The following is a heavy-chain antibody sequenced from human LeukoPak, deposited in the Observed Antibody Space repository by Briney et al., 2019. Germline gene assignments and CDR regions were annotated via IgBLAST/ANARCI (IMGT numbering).Heavy chain of an antibody. Sequence: GGSLRLSCAASEFAFSSYGMHWVRQAPGKGLEWVAYIHYDSTTEDYADSVKGRFTISRDNSKNTLFLQMNNLRVEDMAVFYCAKDWNWAIDYWGQGTLVTVSS. D-gene: IGHD1-7*01. CDR1: EFAFSSYG. CDR2: IHYDSTTE. CDR3: AKDWNWAIDY. J-gene: IGHJ4*02. V-gene: IGHV3-30*02.